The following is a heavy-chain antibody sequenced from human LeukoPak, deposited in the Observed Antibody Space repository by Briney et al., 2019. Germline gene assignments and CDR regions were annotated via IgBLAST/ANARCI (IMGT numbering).Heavy chain of an antibody. J-gene: IGHJ3*02. V-gene: IGHV1-8*03. D-gene: IGHD5-18*01. CDR3: ARPRAGYSYGFLDAFDI. Sequence: GASVKVSCKASGYTFTSHDISWVRQATGQGLEWMGWMNPNSGNTGYAQKFQGRVTITRNTSISTAYMELSSPRSEDTAVYYCARPRAGYSYGFLDAFDICGQGTMVTVSS. CDR1: GYTFTSHD. CDR2: MNPNSGNT.